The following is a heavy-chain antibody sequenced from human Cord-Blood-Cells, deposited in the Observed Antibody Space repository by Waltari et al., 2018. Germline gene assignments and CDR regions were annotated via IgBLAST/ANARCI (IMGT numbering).Heavy chain of an antibody. Sequence: QVQLVQSGAEVKKPGASVKVSCKVSGYTLPDLSMHRVRQAPGKGLEWMGGFDPEDGETIYAQKFQGRVTMTEDTSTDTAYMELSSLRSEDTAVYYCATSPPYSSSWYYFDYWGQGTLVTVSS. CDR1: GYTLPDLS. D-gene: IGHD6-13*01. CDR3: ATSPPYSSSWYYFDY. CDR2: FDPEDGET. J-gene: IGHJ4*02. V-gene: IGHV1-24*01.